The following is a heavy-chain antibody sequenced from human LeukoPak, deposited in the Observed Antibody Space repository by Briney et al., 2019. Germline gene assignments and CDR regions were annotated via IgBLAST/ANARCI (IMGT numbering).Heavy chain of an antibody. CDR1: GYTFTSYD. CDR2: MNPNSGNT. J-gene: IGHJ4*02. D-gene: IGHD3-16*02. V-gene: IGHV1-8*01. CDR3: ARRMITFGGVIAN. Sequence: EASVKVSCKASGYTFTSYDINWVRQATGQGLEWMGWMNPNSGNTGYAQKFQGRVTMTRNTSISTAYMELSSLRSEDTAVYYCARRMITFGGVIANWGQGTLVTVSP.